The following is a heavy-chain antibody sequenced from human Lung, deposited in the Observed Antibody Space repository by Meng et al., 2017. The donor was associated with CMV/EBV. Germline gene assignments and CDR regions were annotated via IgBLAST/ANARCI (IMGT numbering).Heavy chain of an antibody. CDR2: VNPVSDDT. Sequence: VQLVQSGAEVKRPGASVKISCQASGYTFSGFYMNWARQAPVHGLEWLGRVNPVSDDTHYAQKFVCRLTVTRGATINTAFMELTSLRPDDTAVYYCAKSSDNGWSSWGPGTLVTVSS. J-gene: IGHJ4*01. CDR3: AKSSDNGWSS. D-gene: IGHD6-19*01. V-gene: IGHV1-2*06. CDR1: GYTFSGFY.